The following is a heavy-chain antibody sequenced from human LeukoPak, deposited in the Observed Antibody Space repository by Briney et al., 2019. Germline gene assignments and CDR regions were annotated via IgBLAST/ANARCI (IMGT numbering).Heavy chain of an antibody. Sequence: SEALSLTCSVSGGPINSHYWSWIRQPPGRGLEWIGYIYYSGSTDYNPSLKSRVTISIDTSKSHFSLNLSSVTAADTAVYYCATIPDYYDSSGDAYWGQGTLVTVSS. J-gene: IGHJ4*02. CDR2: IYYSGST. V-gene: IGHV4-59*11. CDR3: ATIPDYYDSSGDAY. CDR1: GGPINSHY. D-gene: IGHD3-22*01.